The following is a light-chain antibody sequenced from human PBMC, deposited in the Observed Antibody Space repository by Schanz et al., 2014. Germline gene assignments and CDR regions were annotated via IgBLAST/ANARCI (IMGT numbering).Light chain of an antibody. CDR3: SSYAGSNNWRV. Sequence: QSVLTQPPSASGSLGQSVTISCTGTSSDVGGYNYVSWYQQHPGKAPKLMIYEVTKRPSGVPDRFSGSKSGNTASLTVSGLQAEDEADYYCSSYAGSNNWRVFGGGTKLTVL. CDR2: EVT. CDR1: SSDVGGYNY. J-gene: IGLJ2*01. V-gene: IGLV2-8*01.